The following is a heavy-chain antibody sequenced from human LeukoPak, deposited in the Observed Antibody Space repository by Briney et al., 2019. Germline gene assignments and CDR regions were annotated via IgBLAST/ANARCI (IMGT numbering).Heavy chain of an antibody. D-gene: IGHD3-16*02. J-gene: IGHJ6*02. Sequence: PSETLSLTCTISGASIRSYYWSWIRQPPGKGLEWIGYYSGSTSYNPSLKSRVTISVDTSKNQFSLTLSSVTAADTAVYYCARDRWLDVWGQGTTVTVSS. CDR3: ARDRWLDV. V-gene: IGHV4-59*01. CDR2: YSGST. CDR1: GASIRSYY.